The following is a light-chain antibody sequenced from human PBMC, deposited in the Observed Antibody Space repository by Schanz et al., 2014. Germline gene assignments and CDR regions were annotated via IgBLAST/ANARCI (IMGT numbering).Light chain of an antibody. V-gene: IGKV3-20*01. J-gene: IGKJ3*01. CDR2: GAS. CDR1: QSVSSTD. Sequence: EIVLTQSPGTLSLSPGERATLSCRASQSVSSTDLAWYQQQPGHPPRLLIYGASSLQSGVPSRFSGSGSGTHFTLTISSLQPEDFATYYCQQANTFPLTFGPGTKVDFK. CDR3: QQANTFPLT.